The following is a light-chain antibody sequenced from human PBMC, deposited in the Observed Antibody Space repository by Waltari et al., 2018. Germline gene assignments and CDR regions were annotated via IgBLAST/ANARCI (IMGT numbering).Light chain of an antibody. CDR3: QQYSATPPT. CDR2: WAS. J-gene: IGKJ1*01. Sequence: DIVMTQSPDSLAVSLGERATINCKSSQRVISSFNNKNYLTWFQKKAGEPPKLLIYWASTRESGVPDRFSGSGSGTDFTLTISGLQAEDVAVYYCQQYSATPPTFGQGTKVEIK. V-gene: IGKV4-1*01. CDR1: QRVISSFNNKNY.